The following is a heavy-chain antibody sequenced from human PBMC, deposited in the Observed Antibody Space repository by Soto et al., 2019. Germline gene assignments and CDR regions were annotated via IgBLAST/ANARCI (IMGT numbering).Heavy chain of an antibody. CDR3: AHRVLRTVFGLVTTTAIYFDF. CDR2: IYWDDDK. D-gene: IGHD3-3*01. J-gene: IGHJ4*02. Sequence: KESGPTVVKPTETLTLTCTFSGFSLTTSGVGVGWVRQSPGKAPEWLALIYWDDDKRYSTSLKSRLTITKDTSKNQVVLTMANVDPADKATYYCAHRVLRTVFGLVTTTAIYFDFWGQGTPVVVSS. CDR1: GFSLTTSGVG. V-gene: IGHV2-5*02.